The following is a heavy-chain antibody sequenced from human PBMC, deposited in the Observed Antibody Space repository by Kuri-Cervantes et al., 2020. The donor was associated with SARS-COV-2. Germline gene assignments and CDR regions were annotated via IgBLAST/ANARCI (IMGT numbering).Heavy chain of an antibody. V-gene: IGHV1-2*02. CDR3: ARGVGKWTFDY. CDR2: INPSGGT. CDR1: GYTFTGYY. J-gene: IGHJ4*02. Sequence: ASVKVSCKASGYTFTGYYMHWVRQAPGQGLEWMGWINPSGGTKYAQKFQGRVTMTRDTSISTAYMELSRLRSDATAVYYCARGVGKWTFDYWGQGTQVTVSS. D-gene: IGHD1-1*01.